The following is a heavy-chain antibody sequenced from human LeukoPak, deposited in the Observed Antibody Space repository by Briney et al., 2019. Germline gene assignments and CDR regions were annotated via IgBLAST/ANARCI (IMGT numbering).Heavy chain of an antibody. D-gene: IGHD3-10*01. Sequence: KSSETLSLTCTVSSGSISTSNYYWGWVRQPPGKALEWIGNIFYSGSTYYSPSLKSRVTISLDTSRNQFSLKLSSVTATDTAVYYCARQLYSSGSYYAPMDVWGKGTTVTISS. CDR3: ARQLYSSGSYYAPMDV. CDR2: IFYSGST. CDR1: SGSISTSNYY. V-gene: IGHV4-39*01. J-gene: IGHJ6*03.